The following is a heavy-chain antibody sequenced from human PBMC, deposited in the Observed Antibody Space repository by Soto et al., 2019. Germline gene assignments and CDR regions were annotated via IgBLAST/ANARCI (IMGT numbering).Heavy chain of an antibody. CDR1: GGSFSPNY. CDR3: TRERHYYDSRDYPRQYNWFDP. D-gene: IGHD3-22*01. CDR2: IYYGGTT. Sequence: PSETLSLTCNVSGGSFSPNYWSWIRQPPGKGLGWVGYIYYGGTTSYNPSLKSRVTISLETSKNQFSLRLSSVTAADTAVYYCTRERHYYDSRDYPRQYNWFDPWGQGTLVTVSS. J-gene: IGHJ5*02. V-gene: IGHV4-4*08.